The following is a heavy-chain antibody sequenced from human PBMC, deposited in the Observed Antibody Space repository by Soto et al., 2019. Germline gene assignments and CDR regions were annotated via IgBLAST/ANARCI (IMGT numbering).Heavy chain of an antibody. V-gene: IGHV1-3*01. CDR1: GYMFTTYA. CDR2: INPANGKT. Sequence: QVQLVQSGAEVKKPGASVKVSCKASGYMFTTYAIHWVRQAPGHRLEWMAWINPANGKTKSSQKYQGRVTFTRDTSATTAYMELTSLTPEDTAVYYCVRHSGQWLVLGTVDYWGQGTLVTVSS. J-gene: IGHJ4*02. D-gene: IGHD6-19*01. CDR3: VRHSGQWLVLGTVDY.